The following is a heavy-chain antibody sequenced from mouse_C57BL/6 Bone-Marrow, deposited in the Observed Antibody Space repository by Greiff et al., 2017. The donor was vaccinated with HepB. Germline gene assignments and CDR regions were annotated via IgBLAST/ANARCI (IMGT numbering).Heavy chain of an antibody. CDR1: GYTFTSYG. Sequence: VKLMESGAELARPGASVKLSCKASGYTFTSYGISWVKQRTGQGLVWIGEIYPRSGNTYYNEKFKGKATLTADKSSSTAYMELRSLTSEDSAVYFCARGLWDYWGQGTTLTVSS. V-gene: IGHV1-81*01. CDR3: ARGLWDY. CDR2: IYPRSGNT. J-gene: IGHJ2*01.